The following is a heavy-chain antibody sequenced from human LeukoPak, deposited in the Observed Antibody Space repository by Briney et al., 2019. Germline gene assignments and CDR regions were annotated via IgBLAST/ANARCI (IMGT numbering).Heavy chain of an antibody. D-gene: IGHD3-10*01. Sequence: ASVEVSCKASGYTFTSYNMNWVRQATGQGLDWMGWMNPNSGDAGSVQKFQGRVSMTRNTSITTAYLELSSLKSEDTAMYYCVSLVRGIPYWGQGTLITVSS. CDR1: GYTFTSYN. CDR2: MNPNSGDA. J-gene: IGHJ4*02. V-gene: IGHV1-8*01. CDR3: VSLVRGIPY.